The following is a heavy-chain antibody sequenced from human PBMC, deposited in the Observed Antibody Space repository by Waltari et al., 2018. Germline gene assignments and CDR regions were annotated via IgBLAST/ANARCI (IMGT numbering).Heavy chain of an antibody. CDR1: GFTFISYA. J-gene: IGHJ4*02. CDR2: SSGPGLTT. Sequence: EVQLLESGGGLVQPGGSLRLSCAASGFTFISYAMSWVRQAPGKGLGWVSSSSGPGLTTFYAASVKGRFSISRDNAKNTLYLQINGLRADDTAVYYCAKVGGIAAAEFQFDFWGRGTLVTVSS. CDR3: AKVGGIAAAEFQFDF. D-gene: IGHD6-13*01. V-gene: IGHV3-23*01.